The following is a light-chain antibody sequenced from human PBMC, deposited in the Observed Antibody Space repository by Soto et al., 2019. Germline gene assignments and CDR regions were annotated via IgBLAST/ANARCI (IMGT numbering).Light chain of an antibody. CDR2: DAS. CDR1: QSISNW. Sequence: DLQMTQSPSTLSASVGDRVTITCRASQSISNWLAWFQQKPGKAPKPLIYDASNLESGVPSRFSGSGSGTEFTLTISSLQPDDFATYYCQQYKTSSTFGGGTKVEIK. CDR3: QQYKTSST. J-gene: IGKJ4*01. V-gene: IGKV1-5*01.